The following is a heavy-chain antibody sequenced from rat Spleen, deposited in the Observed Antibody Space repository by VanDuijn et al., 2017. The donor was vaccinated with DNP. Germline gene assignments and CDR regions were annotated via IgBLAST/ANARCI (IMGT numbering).Heavy chain of an antibody. CDR1: GFTFNNYW. Sequence: EVQLVESGGDLVQPGRSLKFSCVASGFTFNNYWMTWIRQVPGKGLEWVASITSSGGSTYYPDSVKGRFTISRDNAKNTLYLQMNSLRSEDTATYYCASNNYFDYWGQGVMVTVSS. CDR2: ITSSGGST. J-gene: IGHJ2*01. CDR3: ASNNYFDY. V-gene: IGHV5-31*01.